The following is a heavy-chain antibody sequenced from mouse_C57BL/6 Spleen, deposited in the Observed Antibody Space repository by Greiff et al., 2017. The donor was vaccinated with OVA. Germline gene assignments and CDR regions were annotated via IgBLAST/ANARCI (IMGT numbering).Heavy chain of an antibody. CDR1: GYAFSSSW. CDR3: ASLDSSGYVDY. V-gene: IGHV1-82*01. J-gene: IGHJ2*01. Sequence: VQLQESGPELVKPGASVKISCKASGYAFSSSWMNWVKQRPGKGLEWIGRIYPGDGDTNYNGKFKGKATLTADKSSSTAYMQLSSLTSEDSAVYFCASLDSSGYVDYWGQGTTLTVSS. CDR2: IYPGDGDT. D-gene: IGHD3-2*02.